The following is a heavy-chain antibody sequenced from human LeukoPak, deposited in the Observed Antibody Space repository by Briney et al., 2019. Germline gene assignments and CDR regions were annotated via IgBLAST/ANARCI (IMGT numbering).Heavy chain of an antibody. V-gene: IGHV3-64*01. CDR3: ARGGRWLQLIWYFDL. Sequence: GGSLRLSCAASGITFSSYVMHWVRQAPGKGLEYVSAISGNGGTTYYANSVKGRFTISRDNSKNTLYLQMGSLRAEDMAVYYCARGGRWLQLIWYFDLWGRGTLVTVSS. CDR2: ISGNGGTT. D-gene: IGHD5-24*01. CDR1: GITFSSYV. J-gene: IGHJ2*01.